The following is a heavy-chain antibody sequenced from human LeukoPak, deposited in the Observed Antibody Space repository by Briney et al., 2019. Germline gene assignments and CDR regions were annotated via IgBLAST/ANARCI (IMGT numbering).Heavy chain of an antibody. V-gene: IGHV1-2*02. CDR3: ARGTYYDSSAYSGVRLFDY. CDR1: GYTFTCYY. D-gene: IGHD3-22*01. J-gene: IGHJ4*02. Sequence: ASVKVSCKASGYTFTCYYMHWVRQAPGQGLEWMGWINPNGGRTNYAQKFQGRVTMTGDTSISTAYMELTRLTSEDTAVYYCARGTYYDSSAYSGVRLFDYWGQGTLVTVSS. CDR2: INPNGGRT.